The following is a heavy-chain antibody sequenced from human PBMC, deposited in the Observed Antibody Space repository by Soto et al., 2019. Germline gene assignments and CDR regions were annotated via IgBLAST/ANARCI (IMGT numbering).Heavy chain of an antibody. D-gene: IGHD6-6*01. CDR1: GGTFSSYT. V-gene: IGHV1-69*02. Sequence: QVQLVQSGAEVKKPGSSVKVSCKASGGTFSSYTISWVRQAPGQGLEWMGRIIPILGIANYAQKFQGRVTITADKSTSAAYMELSSLRSDDTAVYYCARGISRSSAKFSYYLDVWCKGTAVSLSS. J-gene: IGHJ6*03. CDR3: ARGISRSSAKFSYYLDV. CDR2: IIPILGIA.